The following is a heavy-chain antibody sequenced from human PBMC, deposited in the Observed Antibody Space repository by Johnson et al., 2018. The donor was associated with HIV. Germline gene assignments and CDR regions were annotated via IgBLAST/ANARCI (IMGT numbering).Heavy chain of an antibody. CDR2: IGTIGDK. V-gene: IGHV3-13*01. CDR3: ARGSYYSYYYDTDKAFDF. Sequence: EVLLLESGGALVQPGGSLRLSCAASGFTFDNYDMHWVRQATGKGLEWVSSIGTIGDKYYPDSVKCRFTISSENAKNSLYLQMDSLRAGDTAVYYCARGSYYSYYYDTDKAFDFWGQGTMVTVSS. D-gene: IGHD3-22*01. J-gene: IGHJ3*01. CDR1: GFTFDNYD.